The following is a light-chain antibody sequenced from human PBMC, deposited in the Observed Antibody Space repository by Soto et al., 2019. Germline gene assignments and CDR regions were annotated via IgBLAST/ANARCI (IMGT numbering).Light chain of an antibody. CDR2: DAS. CDR1: QSISSW. V-gene: IGKV1-5*01. CDR3: QQYNSYPLT. Sequence: DIQMTQSPSTLSASVGDRVTITCRASQSISSWLAWYQQRPGKAPKLLIYDASSLESGVPSRFSGSGSGTEFTLTISSLQTDDFATYYCQQYNSYPLTFGGGTKVDIK. J-gene: IGKJ4*01.